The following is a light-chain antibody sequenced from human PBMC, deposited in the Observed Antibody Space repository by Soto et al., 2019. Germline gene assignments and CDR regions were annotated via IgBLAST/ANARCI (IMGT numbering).Light chain of an antibody. J-gene: IGLJ1*01. Sequence: QSALTQPASVSGSPGQSITISCTGTSSDVGAYDFVSWYQQHPDKAPKLMIYEVSNRPSGVSNRFSGSKSVNTATLTISGLQADYYSYYYCSSYTRSITRLFGTGPKVAVL. CDR2: EVS. CDR3: SSYTRSITRL. CDR1: SSDVGAYDF. V-gene: IGLV2-14*03.